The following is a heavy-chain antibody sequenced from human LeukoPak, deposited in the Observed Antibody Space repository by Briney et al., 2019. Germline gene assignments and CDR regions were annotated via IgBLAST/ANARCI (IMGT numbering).Heavy chain of an antibody. V-gene: IGHV4-34*01. J-gene: IGHJ5*02. CDR1: GGSFSGYY. CDR3: ARRRYSYGPQAKYNWFDP. CDR2: ISHSGST. Sequence: SETLSLTCAVYGGSFSGYYWSWIRQPPGKGLEWIGEISHSGSTNYNPSLKSRVTISVDTSKNQFSLKLSSVTAADTAVYYCARRRYSYGPQAKYNWFDPWGQGTLVTVSS. D-gene: IGHD5-18*01.